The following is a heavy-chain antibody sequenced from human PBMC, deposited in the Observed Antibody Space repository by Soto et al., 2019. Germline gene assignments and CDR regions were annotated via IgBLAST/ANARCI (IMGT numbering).Heavy chain of an antibody. Sequence: AASVKVSFKASGYTFTSYDINWLRQATGQGLEWMGWMNPNSGNTGYAQKFQGRVTMTRNTSISTAYMELSSLRSEDTAVYYCARVLVVVVAATRYYYGMDVWGQGTTVTVSS. CDR1: GYTFTSYD. V-gene: IGHV1-8*01. CDR2: MNPNSGNT. D-gene: IGHD2-15*01. CDR3: ARVLVVVVAATRYYYGMDV. J-gene: IGHJ6*02.